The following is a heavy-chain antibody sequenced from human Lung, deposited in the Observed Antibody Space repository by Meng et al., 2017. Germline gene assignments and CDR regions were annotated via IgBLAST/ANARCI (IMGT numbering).Heavy chain of an antibody. CDR3: ARGPTTMAHDFDY. J-gene: IGHJ4*02. V-gene: IGHV4-34*01. Sequence: QGQLQPVGAGVCTSSATRSLTSVFAGGSFSDSCWSGIRQPQGTGLEWIGEINHSGSTNYNQSLESRATISVDTSQNNLSLKLSSVTAADSAVYYCARGPTTMAHDFDYWGQGTLVTVSS. D-gene: IGHD4-11*01. CDR2: INHSGST. CDR1: GGSFSDSC.